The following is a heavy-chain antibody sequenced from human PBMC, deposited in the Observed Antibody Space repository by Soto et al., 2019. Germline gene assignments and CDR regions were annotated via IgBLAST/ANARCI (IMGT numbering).Heavy chain of an antibody. CDR3: ASAGGLGAVAADY. Sequence: QLQLQESGSGLVKPSQTLSLTCAVSGGSISSGGYSWSWIRQPPGKGLEWIGYIYHSGSTYYNPSLTRRVTIPVDRSQNQFSRKLSSVTAADTAVYYCASAGGLGAVAADYWGQGTLVTVSS. V-gene: IGHV4-30-2*01. CDR1: GGSISSGGYS. D-gene: IGHD6-19*01. J-gene: IGHJ4*02. CDR2: IYHSGST.